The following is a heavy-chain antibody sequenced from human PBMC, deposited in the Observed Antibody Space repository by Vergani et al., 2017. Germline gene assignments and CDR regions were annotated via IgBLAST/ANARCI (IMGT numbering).Heavy chain of an antibody. CDR1: GYNFTSYG. CDR2: ISAYNGNT. J-gene: IGHJ6*02. D-gene: IGHD6-19*01. CDR3: ARDPHIAVAGIAKYGMDV. Sequence: QVQLVQSGAEVKKPGASVKVSCKASGYNFTSYGISWVRQAPGQGLEWMGWISAYNGNTNYAQKLQGRVTMTTDTSTSTAYMELRSLRSDDTAVYYCARDPHIAVAGIAKYGMDVWGQGTTVTVSS. V-gene: IGHV1-18*01.